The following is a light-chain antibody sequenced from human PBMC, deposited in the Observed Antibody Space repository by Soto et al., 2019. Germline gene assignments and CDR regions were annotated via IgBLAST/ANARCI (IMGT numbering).Light chain of an antibody. J-gene: IGKJ1*01. Sequence: EIVLTQSPGTLSLSPGERATLSCRASQSVSNNYLAWYQPKPGQAPRLLIYGASNRATGIPDRFSGSGSGTDFTLTISRLEPEDFAVYYCQQYNNWPRTFGQGTKGDIK. CDR3: QQYNNWPRT. CDR2: GAS. V-gene: IGKV3-20*01. CDR1: QSVSNNY.